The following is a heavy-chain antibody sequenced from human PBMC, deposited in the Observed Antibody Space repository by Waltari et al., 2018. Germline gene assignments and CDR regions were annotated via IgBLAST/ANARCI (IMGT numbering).Heavy chain of an antibody. CDR3: ARVRTGVLWGGHYKNWFDS. CDR2: MNQDGSEI. V-gene: IGHV3-7*03. Sequence: EVQLVESVGGLVEPGGSMRLYCAALGFTFSSSWTSWVRLAPGKGLEWVANMNQDGSEIYYVASVKCRFTISRDNAKNSLYVQMNRLRAEDTAVYCCARVRTGVLWGGHYKNWFDSWGQGTLVTVSA. D-gene: IGHD3-3*01. CDR1: GFTFSSSW. J-gene: IGHJ5*01.